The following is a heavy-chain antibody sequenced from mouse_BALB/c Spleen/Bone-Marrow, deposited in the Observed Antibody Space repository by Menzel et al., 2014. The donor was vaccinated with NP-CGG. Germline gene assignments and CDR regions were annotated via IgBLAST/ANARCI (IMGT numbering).Heavy chain of an antibody. CDR1: GYTFTDTW. CDR2: INPSTGYA. Sequence: VKVVESGPELAKPGASVKMSCKASGYTFTDTWIHWIKQRPGQGLEWIGYINPSTGYAEYNQNFKDKATLTVDKSSSTAYMQLSSLTSEDPAVYYCARDYWGQGTTLTVSS. J-gene: IGHJ2*01. V-gene: IGHV1-7*01. CDR3: ARDY.